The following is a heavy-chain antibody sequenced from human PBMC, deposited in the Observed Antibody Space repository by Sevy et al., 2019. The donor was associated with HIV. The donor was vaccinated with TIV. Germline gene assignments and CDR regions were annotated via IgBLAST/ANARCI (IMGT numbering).Heavy chain of an antibody. V-gene: IGHV3-7*01. CDR2: IKQDGSVT. Sequence: GGSLRLSCAASGFSLDSYWMSWVRQTPGKGGEWVANIKQDGSVTYYVDSVKGRFTISRDNARNLVYLQMNSLRVEDTALYYCVRAVAAHDSFWGQGTLVTVSS. J-gene: IGHJ4*02. CDR1: GFSLDSYW. D-gene: IGHD6-13*01. CDR3: VRAVAAHDSF.